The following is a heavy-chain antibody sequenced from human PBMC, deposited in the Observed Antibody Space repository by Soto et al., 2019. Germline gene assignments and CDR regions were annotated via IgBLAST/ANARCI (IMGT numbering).Heavy chain of an antibody. CDR3: ARDPGFGFGYSYAFAMDV. CDR1: GYTFSNYG. J-gene: IGHJ6*02. V-gene: IGHV1-18*01. Sequence: QLQLVQSGAEVKKPGASVKVSCKASGYTFSNYGISWVRQGPGQGLEWMGWISGYNGNTHSEEKVQDRIKMTTDTSTSTTYLEQRSLRSDDTAVYFCARDPGFGFGYSYAFAMDVWGQGTTVTVSS. D-gene: IGHD5-18*01. CDR2: ISGYNGNT.